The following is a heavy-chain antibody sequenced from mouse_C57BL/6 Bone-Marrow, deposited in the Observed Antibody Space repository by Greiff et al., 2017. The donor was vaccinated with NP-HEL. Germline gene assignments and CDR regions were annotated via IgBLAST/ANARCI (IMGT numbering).Heavy chain of an antibody. D-gene: IGHD2-12*01. V-gene: IGHV5-17*01. Sequence: EVHVVESGGGLVKPGGSLKLSCAASGFTFSDYGMHWVRQAPEQGLEWVAYISSGSSTIYYADTVKGRFTISRDNAKNTLFLQMTSLRSEDTSMYYCARRYRGLYYYAMDYWGQGTSVTVSS. J-gene: IGHJ4*01. CDR2: ISSGSSTI. CDR1: GFTFSDYG. CDR3: ARRYRGLYYYAMDY.